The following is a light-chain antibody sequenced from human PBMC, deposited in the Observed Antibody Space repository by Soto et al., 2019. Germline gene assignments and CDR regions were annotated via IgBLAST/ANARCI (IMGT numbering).Light chain of an antibody. Sequence: DIQMTQSPSTLSGSVGDRVTITCRASQTISSWLDWYQQKPGKAPKLLIYKASTLKSGVPSRFSGSGSGTEFTLTISSLQPDDFATYDCQHYNSYSEAFGQGTKVELK. CDR2: KAS. CDR3: QHYNSYSEA. J-gene: IGKJ1*01. V-gene: IGKV1-5*03. CDR1: QTISSW.